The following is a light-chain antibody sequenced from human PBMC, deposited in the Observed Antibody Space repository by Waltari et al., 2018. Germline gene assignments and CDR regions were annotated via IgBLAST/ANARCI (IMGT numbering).Light chain of an antibody. J-gene: IGKJ1*01. CDR3: QHYVSLPAT. Sequence: EIVLTQSPGTLSLSPVERATLSCRASQSVSRTLAWYQQKPGQAPRLLIYGASTRATGIPERVSGGGSGTDFSLTISRLEPEDFAVYYCQHYVSLPATFGQGTKVEIK. CDR1: QSVSRT. V-gene: IGKV3-20*01. CDR2: GAS.